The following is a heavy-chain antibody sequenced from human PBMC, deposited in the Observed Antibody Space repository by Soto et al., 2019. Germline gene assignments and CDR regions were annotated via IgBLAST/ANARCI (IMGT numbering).Heavy chain of an antibody. Sequence: PGGSLRLPCGACGVTCSSYGMSWLSLHPGKGLEWVGAIDGRGGRTTYADSLKGRLTLSRHNSRNPLFLQMKSLRAEDTAVYYCEKAIPVGLYRPFDCRGQRTLVTVYS. D-gene: IGHD6-19*01. CDR2: IDGRGGRT. J-gene: IGHJ4*02. CDR1: GVTCSSYG. CDR3: EKAIPVGLYRPFDC. V-gene: IGHV3-23*01.